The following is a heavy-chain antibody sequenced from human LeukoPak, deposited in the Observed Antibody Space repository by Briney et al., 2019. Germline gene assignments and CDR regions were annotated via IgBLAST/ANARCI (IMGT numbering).Heavy chain of an antibody. CDR1: RFTFSSYW. J-gene: IGHJ4*02. CDR2: IKQDGSEK. D-gene: IGHD6-19*01. Sequence: RGSLRLSCAAPRFTFSSYWMSWVRQAPGKGLEWVANIKQDGSEKYYVDSVNGRFTISRGNARNSLYLQMNSLRAEDTAVYYCAKSIAVAGAYYFDYWGQGTLVTVSS. CDR3: AKSIAVAGAYYFDY. V-gene: IGHV3-7*03.